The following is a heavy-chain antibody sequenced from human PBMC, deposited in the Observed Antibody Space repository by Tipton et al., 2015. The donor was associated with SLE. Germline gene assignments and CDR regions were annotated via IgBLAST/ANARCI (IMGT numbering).Heavy chain of an antibody. V-gene: IGHV3-30*03. CDR1: GFTFSNYA. Sequence: RSLRLSCSASGFTFSNYAMYWVRQAPGKGLEWVSVISSEGSDKHYADSVKGRFTISRDNSKNTLYLQMNSLRAEDTALYYCAREGNYDTSGTFDYWGQGTLVTVSS. CDR2: ISSEGSDK. CDR3: AREGNYDTSGTFDY. D-gene: IGHD3-22*01. J-gene: IGHJ4*02.